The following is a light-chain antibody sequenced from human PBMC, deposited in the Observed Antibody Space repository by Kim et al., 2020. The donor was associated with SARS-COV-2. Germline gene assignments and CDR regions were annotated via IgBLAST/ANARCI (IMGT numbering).Light chain of an antibody. V-gene: IGLV6-57*03. CDR3: QSYDSSNRV. CDR1: RGSIASNY. J-gene: IGLJ3*02. Sequence: GRTLTISCTRSRGSIASNYVQWYQQRPRSAPTTVIYEDNHRPAGVPDRFSGSIDSSSNSASLTISGLKTEDEADYYCQSYDSSNRVFGGGTQLTVL. CDR2: EDN.